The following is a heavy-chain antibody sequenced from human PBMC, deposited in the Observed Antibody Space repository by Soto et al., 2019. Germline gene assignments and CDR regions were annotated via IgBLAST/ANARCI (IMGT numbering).Heavy chain of an antibody. CDR1: GFTLSGRS. CDR3: ARGWFGPDV. V-gene: IGHV3-74*01. CDR2: IDNAGTDS. Sequence: EVQLVESGGGLVQPGGSLRLSCAASGFTLSGRSMHWVRQAPGKGLVWVSGIDNAGTDSTYADSVKGRFTSSRDHAKNMLYLQMNSLRVEDTAVYYCARGWFGPDVWGKGTRVTVSS. J-gene: IGHJ6*04. D-gene: IGHD3-10*01.